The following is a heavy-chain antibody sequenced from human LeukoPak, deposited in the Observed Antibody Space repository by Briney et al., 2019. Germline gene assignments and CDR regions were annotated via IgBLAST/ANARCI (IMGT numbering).Heavy chain of an antibody. J-gene: IGHJ4*02. CDR3: ARDWNWNESFDY. D-gene: IGHD1-1*01. CDR1: GYTFTGYG. CDR2: ISAYDGNT. Sequence: ASVKVSCKASGYTFTGYGISWVRQAPGQGLEWMGWISAYDGNTNYAQKLQGRVTMTTDTSTSTAYMELRSLRSDDTAVYYCARDWNWNESFDYWGQGTQVTVSS. V-gene: IGHV1-18*01.